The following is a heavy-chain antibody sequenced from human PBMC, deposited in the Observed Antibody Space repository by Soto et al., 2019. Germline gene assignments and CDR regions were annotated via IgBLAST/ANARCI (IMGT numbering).Heavy chain of an antibody. CDR1: VFTLSDHY. D-gene: IGHD3-22*01. Sequence: GALRGGGAGSVFTLSDHYIDWVRQAPGKGLEWVGRSRDKPQGYSTAYAASVKGRFTTSRDESKNSAYLQMNSLKTEDTAVYYCVRATYFSDSSGYTRCLDYWGQGTLVTVSS. CDR2: SRDKPQGYST. V-gene: IGHV3-72*01. CDR3: VRATYFSDSSGYTRCLDY. J-gene: IGHJ4*02.